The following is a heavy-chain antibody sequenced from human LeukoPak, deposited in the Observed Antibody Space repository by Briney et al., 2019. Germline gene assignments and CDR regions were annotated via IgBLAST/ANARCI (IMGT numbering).Heavy chain of an antibody. CDR2: FDPEDGET. CDR1: GYTLTELS. CDR3: ATGYRSTVVSSFDY. Sequence: GASVKVSCKVSGYTLTELSMHWVRQAPGKGLEWMGGFDPEDGETIYAQKFQGRVTMTEDTSTDTAYMELSSLRSEDTAVYYCATGYRSTVVSSFDYWGQGTLVTVSS. D-gene: IGHD4-23*01. J-gene: IGHJ4*02. V-gene: IGHV1-24*01.